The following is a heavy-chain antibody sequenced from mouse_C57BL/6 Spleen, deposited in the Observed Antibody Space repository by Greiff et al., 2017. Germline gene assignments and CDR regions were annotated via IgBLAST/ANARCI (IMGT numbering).Heavy chain of an antibody. Sequence: QVQLQQPGAELVKPGASVKLSCKASGYTFTSYWMHWVKQRPGQGLEWIGMIHPNSGSTNYNEKFKSKATLTVDKSSSTAYMQLSSLTSEDSAVYYCASWGDYDGVGYWGQGTTLTVSS. CDR1: GYTFTSYW. V-gene: IGHV1-64*01. CDR3: ASWGDYDGVGY. CDR2: IHPNSGST. J-gene: IGHJ2*01. D-gene: IGHD2-4*01.